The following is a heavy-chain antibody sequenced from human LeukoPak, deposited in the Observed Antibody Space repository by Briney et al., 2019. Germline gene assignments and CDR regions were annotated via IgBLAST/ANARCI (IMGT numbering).Heavy chain of an antibody. CDR3: ARRGGGGYSSSWYEYYCYYMDV. Sequence: PSETLSLTCAVYGGSFSGYYWSWIRQPPGKGLEWIGEINHSGSTNYNPSLKSRVTISVDTSNNQFSLKLSSVTAADTAVYYCARRGGGGYSSSWYEYYCYYMDVWGKGTTVTVSS. D-gene: IGHD6-13*01. V-gene: IGHV4-34*01. CDR2: INHSGST. J-gene: IGHJ6*03. CDR1: GGSFSGYY.